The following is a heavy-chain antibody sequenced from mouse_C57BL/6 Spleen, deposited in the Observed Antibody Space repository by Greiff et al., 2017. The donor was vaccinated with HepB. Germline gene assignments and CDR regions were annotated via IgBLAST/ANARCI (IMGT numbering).Heavy chain of an antibody. D-gene: IGHD2-14*01. CDR1: GYTFTDYN. CDR3: ARRRGTFYYFDY. V-gene: IGHV1-18*01. J-gene: IGHJ2*01. Sequence: EVQLQQSGPELVKPGASVKIPCKASGYTFTDYNMDWVKQSHGKSLEWIGDINPNNGGTIYNQKFKGKATLTVDKSSSTAYMELRSLTSEDTAVYDCARRRGTFYYFDYWGQGTTLTVSS. CDR2: INPNNGGT.